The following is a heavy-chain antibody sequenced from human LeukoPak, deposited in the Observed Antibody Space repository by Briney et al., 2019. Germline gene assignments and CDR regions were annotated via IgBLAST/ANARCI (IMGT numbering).Heavy chain of an antibody. Sequence: ASVKVSCKASGYTFTSYDINWVRQATGQGLEWMGWMNPNSGNTGYAQKFQGRVTITRNTSISTAYMELSSLRSEDTAVYYCASGFMGYDRSGYYDDAFDIWGQGTMVTVSS. CDR2: MNPNSGNT. V-gene: IGHV1-8*03. CDR3: ASGFMGYDRSGYYDDAFDI. J-gene: IGHJ3*02. CDR1: GYTFTSYD. D-gene: IGHD3-22*01.